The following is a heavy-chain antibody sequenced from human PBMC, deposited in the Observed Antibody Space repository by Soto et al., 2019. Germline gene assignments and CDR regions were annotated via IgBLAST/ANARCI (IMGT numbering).Heavy chain of an antibody. J-gene: IGHJ3*02. V-gene: IGHV4-34*01. Sequence: PSETLSLTCAVYGGSFSGYYWSWIRQPPGKGLEWIGEINHSGSTNYNPSLKSRVTISVDTSKNQFSLKLSSVTAADTAVYYCARGPYYYDSSHAFDIWGQGTMVTVSS. CDR2: INHSGST. CDR1: GGSFSGYY. D-gene: IGHD3-22*01. CDR3: ARGPYYYDSSHAFDI.